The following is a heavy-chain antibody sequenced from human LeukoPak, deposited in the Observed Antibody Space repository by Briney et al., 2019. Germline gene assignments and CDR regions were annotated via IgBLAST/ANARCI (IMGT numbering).Heavy chain of an antibody. CDR1: EFTFSNYA. Sequence: GGSLRLSCAASEFTFSNYAMSWVRQAPGKGLEWVSAISGSGGSTYYADSVKGRFTISRDNSKNTLYLQMNSLRAEDTAVYYCAKNSGSYDLHYWGQGTLVTVSS. V-gene: IGHV3-23*01. CDR2: ISGSGGST. CDR3: AKNSGSYDLHY. D-gene: IGHD1-26*01. J-gene: IGHJ4*02.